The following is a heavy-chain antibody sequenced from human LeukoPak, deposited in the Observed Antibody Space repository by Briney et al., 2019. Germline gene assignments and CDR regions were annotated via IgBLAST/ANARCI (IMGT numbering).Heavy chain of an antibody. D-gene: IGHD3-22*01. V-gene: IGHV4-39*07. Sequence: SETLSLTCTVSGGSISSGSHYWGWIRQPPGKELEWIGNIYYSDSGYYSDSGSTYYNPSLKGRVTISVDASKNQFSLEVSSVTAADTAVYYCGRTNYYASSGYPNCFDPWGQGTLVTVSS. CDR3: GRTNYYASSGYPNCFDP. J-gene: IGHJ5*02. CDR1: GGSISSGSHY. CDR2: IYYSDSGYYSDSGST.